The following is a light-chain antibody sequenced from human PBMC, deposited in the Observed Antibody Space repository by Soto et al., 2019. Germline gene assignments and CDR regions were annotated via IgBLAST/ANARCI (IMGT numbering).Light chain of an antibody. V-gene: IGKV1-39*01. CDR1: QSISNY. J-gene: IGKJ2*01. CDR2: AAS. Sequence: DIQMTQSPSSLSASVGDRVTITCRASQSISNYLNWYQQKPGKVPKVLIYAASSLQSGVPPRFGGSVSGTDFTLTISSLQPEDFATYYCQQGYNTPYTFGQGTKLEIK. CDR3: QQGYNTPYT.